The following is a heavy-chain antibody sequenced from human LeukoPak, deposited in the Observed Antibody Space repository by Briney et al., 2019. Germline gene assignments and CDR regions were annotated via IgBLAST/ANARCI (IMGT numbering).Heavy chain of an antibody. CDR2: ITGSGEST. J-gene: IGHJ4*02. V-gene: IGHV3-23*01. D-gene: IGHD3-10*01. CDR3: AKGTSASGTYYSAWNY. CDR1: GFTFSSYA. Sequence: GGPLRLSCAASGFTFSSYAMSWVRQAPGKGLEWVSTITGSGESTYYADSVKGRFTISRDSSKNTLYLQMNSLRAEDTAVYYCAKGTSASGTYYSAWNYWGQGTLVTVSS.